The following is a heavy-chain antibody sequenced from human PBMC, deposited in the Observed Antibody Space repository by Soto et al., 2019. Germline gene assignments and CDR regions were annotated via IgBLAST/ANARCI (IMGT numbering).Heavy chain of an antibody. CDR1: GYTFTGYD. CDR3: ARGLPAYPRGSYYYYMDV. CDR2: MNPNSGNT. J-gene: IGHJ6*03. V-gene: IGHV1-8*01. Sequence: ASVKVSCKASGYTFTGYDINWVRQATGQGLEWMGWMNPNSGNTGYAQKFQGRVTMTRNTSISTAYMELSSLRSEDTAMYYCARGLPAYPRGSYYYYMDVWGKGTTVTVSS. D-gene: IGHD2-2*01.